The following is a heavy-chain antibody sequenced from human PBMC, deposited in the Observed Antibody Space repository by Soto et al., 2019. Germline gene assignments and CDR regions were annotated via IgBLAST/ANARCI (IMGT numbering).Heavy chain of an antibody. V-gene: IGHV2-5*02. Sequence: QITLKESGPTLVKPTQTLTLTCTFSGFSLSTNGVGVGWIRQPPGKALEWLGIIYWDDDKRYSPSLKSRLTITKDTSKNQVVLTMTNMDPVDTATYYRAHRRGADIFDPWGQGTLVTVSS. CDR1: GFSLSTNGVG. D-gene: IGHD3-10*01. CDR2: IYWDDDK. CDR3: AHRRGADIFDP. J-gene: IGHJ5*02.